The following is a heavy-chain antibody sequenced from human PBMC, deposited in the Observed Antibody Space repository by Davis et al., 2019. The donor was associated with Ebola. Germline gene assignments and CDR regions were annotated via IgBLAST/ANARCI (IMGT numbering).Heavy chain of an antibody. J-gene: IGHJ6*02. CDR2: INSDGSST. Sequence: GESLKISCAASGFTFSSYWMHWVRQAPGKGLVWVSLINSDGSSTSYADSVKGRFTISRDNAKNTLYLQMNSLTAEDTAVFYCATGKKLVWFGEQPPYGMDVWGQGTTVTVSS. CDR3: ATGKKLVWFGEQPPYGMDV. D-gene: IGHD3-10*01. V-gene: IGHV3-74*01. CDR1: GFTFSSYW.